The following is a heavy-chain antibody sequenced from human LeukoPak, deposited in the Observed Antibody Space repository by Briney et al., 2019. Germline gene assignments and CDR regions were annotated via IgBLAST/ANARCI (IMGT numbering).Heavy chain of an antibody. J-gene: IGHJ3*01. D-gene: IGHD1-26*01. V-gene: IGHV3-23*01. CDR3: AKSLLTTASGTGRAFDL. CDR2: ISAGGDLT. Sequence: GSLRLSCAASRFSFSAYPMGWFRRAPGRGLEWVSGISAGGDLTFHADPVKGRFTISRDNSKNTLYLQMNSLRADDTAEYYCAKSLLTTASGTGRAFDLWGQGTMVTVSS. CDR1: RFSFSAYP.